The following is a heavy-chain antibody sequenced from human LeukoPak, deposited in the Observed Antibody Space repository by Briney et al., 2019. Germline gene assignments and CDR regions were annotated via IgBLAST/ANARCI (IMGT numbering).Heavy chain of an antibody. Sequence: PGGSLRLSCAASGFTFDDYTMHWVRQAPGKGLGWVSLISWDGGSTYYADSVKGRFTISRDNSKNSLYLQMNSLRTEDTALYYCAKDDEGSSWSTNYYYYYMDVWGKGTTVTVSS. CDR2: ISWDGGST. D-gene: IGHD6-13*01. CDR1: GFTFDDYT. V-gene: IGHV3-43*01. J-gene: IGHJ6*03. CDR3: AKDDEGSSWSTNYYYYYMDV.